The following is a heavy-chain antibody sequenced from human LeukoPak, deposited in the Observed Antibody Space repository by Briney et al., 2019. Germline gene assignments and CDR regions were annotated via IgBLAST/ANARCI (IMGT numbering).Heavy chain of an antibody. Sequence: PSETLSLTCAVYGGSFSGYYWSWIRQPPGKGLEWIGEINHSGSTNYNPSLKSRVTISVDTSKNQFSLKLSSVTAADTAVYYRARYRVVVVAATYYYYYMDVWGKGTTVTISS. D-gene: IGHD2-15*01. V-gene: IGHV4-34*01. CDR3: ARYRVVVVAATYYYYYMDV. CDR2: INHSGST. CDR1: GGSFSGYY. J-gene: IGHJ6*03.